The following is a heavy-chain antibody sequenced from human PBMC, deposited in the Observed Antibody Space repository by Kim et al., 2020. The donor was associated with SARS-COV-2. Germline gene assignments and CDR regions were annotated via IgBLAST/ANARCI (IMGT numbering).Heavy chain of an antibody. J-gene: IGHJ3*02. V-gene: IGHV3-33*01. CDR2: IWYDGSNK. Sequence: GGSLRLSCAASGFTFSSYGMHWVRQAPGKGLEWVAVIWYDGSNKFYADSVKGRFTISRDNSKNTLYLQMNSLRAEDTAVYYCARNRHQGDDAFDIWGQGTMLTVSS. D-gene: IGHD3-16*01. CDR3: ARNRHQGDDAFDI. CDR1: GFTFSSYG.